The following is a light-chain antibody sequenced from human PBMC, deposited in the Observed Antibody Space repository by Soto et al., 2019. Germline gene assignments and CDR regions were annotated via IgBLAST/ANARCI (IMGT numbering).Light chain of an antibody. Sequence: QSALTQPASVSGSPGPAITIACTGTSSDVGGYNYVSWYPQHPGKAPKLMIYEVSTRPSGVSDRYSGSKSGNTASLTIAGLQAEDAAEYYCTSYRRSSPAVFGTGTKLTVL. CDR1: SSDVGGYNY. V-gene: IGLV2-14*01. CDR3: TSYRRSSPAV. CDR2: EVS. J-gene: IGLJ1*01.